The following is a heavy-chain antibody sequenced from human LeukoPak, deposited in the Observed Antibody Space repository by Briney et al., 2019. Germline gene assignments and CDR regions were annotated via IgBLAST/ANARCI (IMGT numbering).Heavy chain of an antibody. J-gene: IGHJ4*02. V-gene: IGHV3-23*01. CDR3: AKEGPRYSSSWKNFDY. Sequence: PGGSLRVSCAASGFTFSSYAMSWVRQAPGKGLEWVSAISGSGGSTYYADSVKGRFTISRDNSKNTLYLQMNSLRAEDTAVYYCAKEGPRYSSSWKNFDYWGQGTLVTVSS. CDR2: ISGSGGST. CDR1: GFTFSSYA. D-gene: IGHD6-13*01.